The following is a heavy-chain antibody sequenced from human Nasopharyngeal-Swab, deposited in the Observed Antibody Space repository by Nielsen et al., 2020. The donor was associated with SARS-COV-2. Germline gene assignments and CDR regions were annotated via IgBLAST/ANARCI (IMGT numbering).Heavy chain of an antibody. J-gene: IGHJ4*02. V-gene: IGHV1-69*13. D-gene: IGHD1-7*01. Sequence: SVKVSCKASGGTFSSYAISWVRQAPGQGLEWMGGIIPIFGTANYAQKFRGRVTITADESTSTAYMELSSLRSEDTAVYYCARVCGSHWNYCYWGQGTLVTVSS. CDR2: IIPIFGTA. CDR3: ARVCGSHWNYCY. CDR1: GGTFSSYA.